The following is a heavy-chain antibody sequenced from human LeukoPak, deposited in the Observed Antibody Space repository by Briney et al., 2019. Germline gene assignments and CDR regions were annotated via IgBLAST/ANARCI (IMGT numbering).Heavy chain of an antibody. CDR3: ARGKTHVLRYFDWLLDGFDY. CDR2: INHSGST. J-gene: IGHJ4*02. D-gene: IGHD3-9*01. Sequence: SETLSLTCAVYGGSFSGYYWSWIRQPPGKGLEWIGEINHSGSTNYNPSLKSRVTISVDTSKNQFSLKLSSVTAADTAVYYCARGKTHVLRYFDWLLDGFDYWGRGTLVTVSS. CDR1: GGSFSGYY. V-gene: IGHV4-34*01.